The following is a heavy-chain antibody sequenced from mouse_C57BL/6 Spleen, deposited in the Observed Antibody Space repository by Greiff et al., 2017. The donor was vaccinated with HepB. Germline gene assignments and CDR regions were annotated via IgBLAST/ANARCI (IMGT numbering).Heavy chain of an antibody. D-gene: IGHD4-1*01. CDR1: GYTFTSYG. Sequence: QVQLQQSGAELARPGASVKLSCKASGYTFTSYGISWVKQRTGQGLEWIGEIYPRSGNTYYNEKFKGKATMTADKSSSTAYMGLRSLTSEDSAVYYCARRGGTGYFDVWGTGTTVTVSS. CDR2: IYPRSGNT. CDR3: ARRGGTGYFDV. V-gene: IGHV1-81*01. J-gene: IGHJ1*03.